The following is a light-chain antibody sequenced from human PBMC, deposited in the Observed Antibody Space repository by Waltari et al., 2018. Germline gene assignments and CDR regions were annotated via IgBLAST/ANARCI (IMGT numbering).Light chain of an antibody. Sequence: YDLTQPPSVSVSPGQTAAIPCSGHGLPKQSTFWYQQKSGQAPVLVMYDDNKRPSGIPGRFSGSSAGTVATLTITGAQVDDEADYYCYSKDTDGGSQGKIGGGTKLTVL. V-gene: IGLV3-10*01. J-gene: IGLJ2*01. CDR3: YSKDTDGGSQGK. CDR1: GLPKQS. CDR2: DDN.